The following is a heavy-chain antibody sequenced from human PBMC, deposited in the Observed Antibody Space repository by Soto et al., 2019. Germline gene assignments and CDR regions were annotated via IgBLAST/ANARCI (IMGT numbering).Heavy chain of an antibody. D-gene: IGHD3-22*01. V-gene: IGHV1-69*08. Sequence: QVQLVQSGAEVKKPGSSVKVSCNASGGTFSTYTITWVRQSPGQGLEWMGRIIPIIGIINYAQKFQGRVTITADKFTGTADMKLTRRRSDDTAVYYCAGDPDSHYNDSQADSYPWGQGTLVTVSS. CDR2: IIPIIGII. CDR1: GGTFSTYT. J-gene: IGHJ5*02. CDR3: AGDPDSHYNDSQADSYP.